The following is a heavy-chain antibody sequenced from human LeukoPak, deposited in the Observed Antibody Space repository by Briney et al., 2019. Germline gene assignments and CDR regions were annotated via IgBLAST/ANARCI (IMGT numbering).Heavy chain of an antibody. Sequence: ASVKVSCKASGGTFTSYAISGVRQAGGQGLEWRRSILPLLAIANYTPNFHGRVTITAHKSTPTAYMELSSLRSEHTALYYCARDSELSSSFDFWGQGTLVTVSS. CDR1: GGTFTSYA. CDR2: ILPLLAIA. CDR3: ARDSELSSSFDF. V-gene: IGHV1-69*04. J-gene: IGHJ4*02. D-gene: IGHD2/OR15-2a*01.